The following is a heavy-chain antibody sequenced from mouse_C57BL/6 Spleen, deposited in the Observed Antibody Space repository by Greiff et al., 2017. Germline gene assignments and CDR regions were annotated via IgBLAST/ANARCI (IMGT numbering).Heavy chain of an antibody. J-gene: IGHJ3*01. V-gene: IGHV1-62-2*01. CDR2: FYPGSGSI. Sequence: VQGVESGAELMKPGASVKLSCKASGYTFTEYTIHWVKPRSGQGLEWIGWFYPGSGSIKYNEKFKDKATLTADKSSSTVYMELSRLTSEDSAVYFCARHEKDYYGSRGLAWWGQGTLVTVSA. CDR1: GYTFTEYT. D-gene: IGHD1-1*01. CDR3: ARHEKDYYGSRGLAW.